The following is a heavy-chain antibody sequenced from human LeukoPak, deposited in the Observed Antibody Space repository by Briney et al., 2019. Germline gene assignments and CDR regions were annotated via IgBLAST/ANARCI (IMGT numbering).Heavy chain of an antibody. J-gene: IGHJ4*02. CDR2: NYPTGDT. CDR1: GVSVTNYY. Sequence: AETLSLTCSVSGVSVTNYYWSWVRQPAGKRLEWLGRNYPTGDTIYNPSLKSRVTMSVDMSKNHLSLKLPSVTAADAAVYYCARDLTARGSFDYWGQGSLVSVSS. V-gene: IGHV4-4*07. CDR3: ARDLTARGSFDY. D-gene: IGHD3-16*01.